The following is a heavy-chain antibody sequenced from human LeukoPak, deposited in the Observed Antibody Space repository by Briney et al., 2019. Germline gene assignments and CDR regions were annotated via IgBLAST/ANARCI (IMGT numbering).Heavy chain of an antibody. J-gene: IGHJ4*02. CDR1: GSTFSSHT. Sequence: GGSLRLSCAASGSTFSSHTMNWVRQAPGKGLEWVSYISNTGSVIYYADSVKGRFTISRDNAKNSLYLQMNSLRAEDTAVYYCARVPDLYCGSGDDYWGQGTLVTVSS. CDR3: ARVPDLYCGSGDDY. V-gene: IGHV3-48*04. D-gene: IGHD3-10*01. CDR2: ISNTGSVI.